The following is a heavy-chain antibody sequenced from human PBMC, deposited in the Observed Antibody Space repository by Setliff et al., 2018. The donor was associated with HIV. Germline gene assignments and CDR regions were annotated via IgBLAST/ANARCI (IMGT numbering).Heavy chain of an antibody. Sequence: GGSLRLSCAASGFTFSDYYMSWLRQAPGKGLEWVSYISRDGNTIYYADSVKGRFTISRDNAKNSLYLQLNSLRPEDTAVYYCARDKDEDYCSTSFDYWGQGILVTVSS. J-gene: IGHJ4*02. V-gene: IGHV3-11*01. CDR3: ARDKDEDYCSTSFDY. D-gene: IGHD2-2*01. CDR2: ISRDGNTI. CDR1: GFTFSDYY.